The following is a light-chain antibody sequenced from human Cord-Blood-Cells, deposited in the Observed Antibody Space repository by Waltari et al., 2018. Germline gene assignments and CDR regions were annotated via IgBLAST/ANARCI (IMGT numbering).Light chain of an antibody. CDR2: EES. CDR1: NIGSKS. Sequence: SYVLTQPPSVSVAPGKTARITCGGNNIGSKSVHWYQQKPGQARVLVVYEESDRPAGIPERFSGSNSGNTATLTISRVEAGDEADYYCQVWDSSSDHVFGTGTKVTVL. J-gene: IGLJ1*01. CDR3: QVWDSSSDHV. V-gene: IGLV3-21*03.